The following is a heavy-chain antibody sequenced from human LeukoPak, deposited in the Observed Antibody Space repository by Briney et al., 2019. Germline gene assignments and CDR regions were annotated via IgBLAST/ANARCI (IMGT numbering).Heavy chain of an antibody. CDR1: GFTFSSYW. D-gene: IGHD1-20*01. CDR3: AREGRLSITGPTTD. V-gene: IGHV3-7*01. CDR2: IKQDGSEK. J-gene: IGHJ4*02. Sequence: PGGSLRLSCAASGFTFSSYWMSWVRQAPGKGLEWVANIKQDGSEKYYVDSVKGRFTISRDNAKNSLYLQMSSLRAEDTAVYYCAREGRLSITGPTTDWGQGTLVTVSS.